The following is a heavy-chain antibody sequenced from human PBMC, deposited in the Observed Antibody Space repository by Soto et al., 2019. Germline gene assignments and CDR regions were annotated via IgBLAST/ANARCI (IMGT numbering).Heavy chain of an antibody. V-gene: IGHV3-7*04. D-gene: IGHD3-16*01. J-gene: IGHJ4*02. CDR3: GRGGGNFDQ. CDR2: VKQDGSDK. Sequence: DVQLVESGGGIVQPGGSLRLTCAASGFSLRGYWMSWVRQAPGRGLEWVANVKQDGSDKNYVDSVKGRFTISRDNAKNSLDLEMDSLRGGDAAVYFCGRGGGNFDQWGRGTLVTVSS. CDR1: GFSLRGYW.